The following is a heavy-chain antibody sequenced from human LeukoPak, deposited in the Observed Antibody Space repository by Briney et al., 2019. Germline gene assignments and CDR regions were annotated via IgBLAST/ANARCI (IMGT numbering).Heavy chain of an antibody. CDR3: ANRGDTVVVPAAMRHY. Sequence: GGSLRLSCAASGFTFSSYAMSWVRQAPGKGLEWVSAISGSGGSTYYADSVKGRFTISRDNSKNTLYLQMNSLRAEDTAVYYCANRGDTVVVPAAMRHYWGQGTLVTVSS. CDR2: ISGSGGST. J-gene: IGHJ4*02. D-gene: IGHD2-2*01. V-gene: IGHV3-23*01. CDR1: GFTFSSYA.